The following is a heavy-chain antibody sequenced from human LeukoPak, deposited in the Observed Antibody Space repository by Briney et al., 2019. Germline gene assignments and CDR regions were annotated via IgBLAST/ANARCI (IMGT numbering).Heavy chain of an antibody. V-gene: IGHV3-66*01. CDR2: IYSGGTT. CDR3: ARDRRGYGGNFDY. D-gene: IGHD4-23*01. CDR1: GFTVSSSD. Sequence: QAGGSLRLSCVASGFTVSSSDMSWVRQAPGKGREWVSVIYSGGTTSYADSVKGRFTISRDNSKNTLSLQMNSLRAEDTAVYYCARDRRGYGGNFDYWGQGTLVTVSS. J-gene: IGHJ4*02.